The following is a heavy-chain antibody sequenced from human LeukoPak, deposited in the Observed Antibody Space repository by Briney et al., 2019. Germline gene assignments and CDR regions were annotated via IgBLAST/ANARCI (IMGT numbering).Heavy chain of an antibody. J-gene: IGHJ4*02. CDR2: ISGDGVSA. D-gene: IGHD2-15*01. Sequence: GGSLRLSCAASGFTFSSYAMRWVRQAPGKGLQWVSAISGDGVSAFYADSVKGRFTISRDNSKNTLYLQMNSLRAEDTAVYYCASASYCKGGSCYSVHWGQGTLVTVPS. V-gene: IGHV3-23*01. CDR3: ASASYCKGGSCYSVH. CDR1: GFTFSSYA.